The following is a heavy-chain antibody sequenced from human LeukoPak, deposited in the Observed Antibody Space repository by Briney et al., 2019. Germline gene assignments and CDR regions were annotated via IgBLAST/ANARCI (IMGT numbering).Heavy chain of an antibody. CDR3: AKDVGKWESLHFFDY. CDR1: GFTFSSYA. J-gene: IGHJ4*02. Sequence: GGSLRLSCAASGFTFSSYAMSWVRQAPGKGLEWVSGITGRGINTYYADSVTGRFTISRDNSRNTLYLQMNSLRGDDTAVYYCAKDVGKWESLHFFDYWGQGTLVTVSS. V-gene: IGHV3-23*01. D-gene: IGHD1-26*01. CDR2: ITGRGINT.